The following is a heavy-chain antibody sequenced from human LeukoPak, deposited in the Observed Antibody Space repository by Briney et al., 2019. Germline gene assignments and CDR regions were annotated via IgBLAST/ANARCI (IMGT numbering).Heavy chain of an antibody. CDR3: AKGDVLPSYPTFDY. CDR1: GFTFSSYA. Sequence: GGSLRLSCAASGFTFSSYALSWVRQAPGKGLEWVSVISASGGTTYYAYSVKGRFTISRDTSKDTVYLQMHSLRAEDTAVYYCAKGDVLPSYPTFDYWGQGTLVTVSS. V-gene: IGHV3-23*01. D-gene: IGHD3-9*01. J-gene: IGHJ4*02. CDR2: ISASGGTT.